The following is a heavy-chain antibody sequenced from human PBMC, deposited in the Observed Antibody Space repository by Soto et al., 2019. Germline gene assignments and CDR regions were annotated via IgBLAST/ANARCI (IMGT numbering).Heavy chain of an antibody. D-gene: IGHD6-25*01. CDR2: IIPIFGTA. CDR1: GGTFSSYA. CDR3: AGRREDSYYYYGMDV. V-gene: IGHV1-69*13. Sequence: SVKVSCKASGGTFSSYAISWVRQAPGQGLEWMGGIIPIFGTANYAQKFQGRVTITADESTSTAYMELSSLRSEDTAVYYCAGRREDSYYYYGMDVWGQGTTATVSS. J-gene: IGHJ6*02.